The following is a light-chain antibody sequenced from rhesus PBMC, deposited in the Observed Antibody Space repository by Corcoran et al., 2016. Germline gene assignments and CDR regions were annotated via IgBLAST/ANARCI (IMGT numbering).Light chain of an antibody. CDR2: KAS. CDR3: QHGYGTPFT. Sequence: DIQMTQSPSSLSASVGDRVTITCRASENVNNYLNWYQQKPGKAPKLLIFKASTLQSGFPSRFSGVGSGTDYTFTISGLQPEDVATYYCQHGYGTPFTFGPGTKLDIK. V-gene: IGKV1-74*01. CDR1: ENVNNY. J-gene: IGKJ3*01.